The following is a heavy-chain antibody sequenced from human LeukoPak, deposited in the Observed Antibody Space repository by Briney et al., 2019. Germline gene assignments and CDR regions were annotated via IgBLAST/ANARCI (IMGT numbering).Heavy chain of an antibody. CDR3: ARDKAYNRFDH. CDR2: INEDGSVK. D-gene: IGHD1-1*01. J-gene: IGHJ5*02. V-gene: IGHV3-7*04. CDR1: GFTFSSSW. Sequence: GGSLRLSCAASGFTFSSSWMTWVRQAPGKGLEWVANINEDGSVKNYVVSVKGRFTISRDNAKNSLFLQMNSLRVEDAAVYYCARDKAYNRFDHWGQGTLVTVSS.